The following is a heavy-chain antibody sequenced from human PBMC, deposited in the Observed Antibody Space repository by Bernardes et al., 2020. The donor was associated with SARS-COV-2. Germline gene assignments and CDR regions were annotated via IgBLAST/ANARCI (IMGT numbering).Heavy chain of an antibody. Sequence: GGSLRLSCAVSGFSFTNYAMSWVRQAPGKGLEWVSGLTGSGAGTLYADSVKGRFTISRDTSENTIYLQMNSLRAEDTAIYYCAKGNWEGGYKYGLWFDSWGQGTRVTVSS. CDR2: LTGSGAGT. J-gene: IGHJ5*01. D-gene: IGHD5-18*01. CDR3: AKGNWEGGYKYGLWFDS. V-gene: IGHV3-23*01. CDR1: GFSFTNYA.